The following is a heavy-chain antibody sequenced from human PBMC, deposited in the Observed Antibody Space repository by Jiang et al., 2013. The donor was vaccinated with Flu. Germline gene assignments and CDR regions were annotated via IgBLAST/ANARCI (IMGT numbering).Heavy chain of an antibody. CDR3: ARVSSGWYYFDY. V-gene: IGHV3-21*01. CDR2: ISSWSSYI. J-gene: IGHJ4*02. Sequence: RLSCAASGFTFSSYSMNWVRQAPGKGLEWVSSISSWSSYIYYADSVKGRFTISRDNAKNSLYLQMISLRAEDTAVYYCARVSSGWYYFDYWGQGTLVTVSS. D-gene: IGHD6-19*01. CDR1: GFTFSSYS.